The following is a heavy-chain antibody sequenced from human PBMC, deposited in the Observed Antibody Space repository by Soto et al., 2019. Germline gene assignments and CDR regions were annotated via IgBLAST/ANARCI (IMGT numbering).Heavy chain of an antibody. CDR1: GGSISSSNW. Sequence: QVQLQESGPGLVKPSGTLSLTCAVSGGSISSSNWWSWVRQPPGKGLEWIGEIYHSGSTNYNPSLKSRVTISVDKSNNQFSLRLSSVTAADTAVYYYASDLVKEGGRANFDYWGQGTLVTVSS. D-gene: IGHD6-6*01. CDR2: IYHSGST. V-gene: IGHV4-4*02. CDR3: ASDLVKEGGRANFDY. J-gene: IGHJ4*02.